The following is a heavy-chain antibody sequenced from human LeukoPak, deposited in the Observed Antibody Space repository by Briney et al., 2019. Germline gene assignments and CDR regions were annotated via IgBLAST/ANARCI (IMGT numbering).Heavy chain of an antibody. V-gene: IGHV3-23*01. CDR2: ISGSGGST. D-gene: IGHD6-19*01. CDR3: AKDQMPPRIVSSGWYVGYYYYGMDV. J-gene: IGHJ6*02. CDR1: GFTFSSYA. Sequence: GGSLRLSCAASGFTFSSYAMSWVRQAPGKGLEWVSAISGSGGSTYYADSVKGRFTISRDNSKNTLYLQMNSLRAEDTAVYYCAKDQMPPRIVSSGWYVGYYYYGMDVWGQGTTVIVSS.